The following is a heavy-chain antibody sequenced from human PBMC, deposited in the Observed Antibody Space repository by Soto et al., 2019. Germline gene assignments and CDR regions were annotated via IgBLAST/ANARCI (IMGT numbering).Heavy chain of an antibody. CDR3: ARARGYSGYVQGS. CDR2: ISSSSSTI. CDR1: GFTFSSYS. Sequence: GGSLRLSCAASGFTFSSYSMNWVRQAPGKGLEWVSYISSSSSTIYYADSVKGRFTISRDNAKNSLYLQMNSLRAEDTAVYYCARARGYSGYVQGSWGQGTLVTVSS. D-gene: IGHD5-12*01. J-gene: IGHJ4*02. V-gene: IGHV3-48*01.